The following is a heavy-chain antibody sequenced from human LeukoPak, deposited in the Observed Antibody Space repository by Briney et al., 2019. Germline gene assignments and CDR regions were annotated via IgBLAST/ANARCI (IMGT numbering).Heavy chain of an antibody. CDR3: ARRKWELLRVLFDY. V-gene: IGHV1-69*05. Sequence: SVKVSCKASGGTFSSYAISWVRQAPGQGLEWMGGIIPIFGTANYAQKFQGRVTITTDESTSTAYMELSSLRSEDTAVYYCARRKWELLRVLFDYWGQGTLVTVSS. CDR1: GGTFSSYA. D-gene: IGHD1-26*01. CDR2: IIPIFGTA. J-gene: IGHJ4*02.